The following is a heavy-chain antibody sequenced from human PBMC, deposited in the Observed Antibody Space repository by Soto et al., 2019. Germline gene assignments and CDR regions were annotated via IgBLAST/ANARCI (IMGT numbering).Heavy chain of an antibody. J-gene: IGHJ6*02. V-gene: IGHV3-33*01. CDR3: ARSGITGTGYSFYGMDV. CDR1: GFTFSSYG. D-gene: IGHD1-7*01. Sequence: QVQLVESGGGVVQPGRSLSLSCAASGFTFSSYGMQWVRQAPGKGLEWVAVIWHDGSNQYYGDSVKGRFTISRDNSKNALNLLMNNLRAEDSAVYYCARSGITGTGYSFYGMDVWGQGTTVTVSS. CDR2: IWHDGSNQ.